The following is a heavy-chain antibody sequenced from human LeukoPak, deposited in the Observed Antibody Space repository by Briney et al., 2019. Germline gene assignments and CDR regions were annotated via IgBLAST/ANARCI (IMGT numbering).Heavy chain of an antibody. V-gene: IGHV3-21*01. Sequence: PGGSLRLSCAASGFTFSSYSMNWVRQAPGKGLEWVSSISSSSSYIYYADSVKGRFTISRDNSKNTLYLQMNSLRAEDTAVYYCARDSSRFLESAGGYWGQGTLVTVSS. CDR2: ISSSSSYI. D-gene: IGHD3-3*01. J-gene: IGHJ4*02. CDR3: ARDSSRFLESAGGY. CDR1: GFTFSSYS.